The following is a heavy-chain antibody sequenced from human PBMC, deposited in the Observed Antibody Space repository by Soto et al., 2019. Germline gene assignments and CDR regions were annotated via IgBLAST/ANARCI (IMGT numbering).Heavy chain of an antibody. Sequence: EVQLLESGGGLVQPGGSLRLSCAVSGFTFSSYAMSWVRQAPGKGLQWVSAISGGGDSTYYAGSVKGRFAISRDNSKNTLFLHMSSLRPEDTAVYYCARGSYNPIDYWGQGTLVTVSS. J-gene: IGHJ4*02. D-gene: IGHD3-16*01. CDR1: GFTFSSYA. CDR3: ARGSYNPIDY. V-gene: IGHV3-23*01. CDR2: ISGGGDST.